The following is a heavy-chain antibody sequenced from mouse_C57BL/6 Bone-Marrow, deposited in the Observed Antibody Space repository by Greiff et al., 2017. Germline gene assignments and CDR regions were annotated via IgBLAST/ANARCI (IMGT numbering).Heavy chain of an antibody. CDR3: TRSSGPYYFDY. J-gene: IGHJ2*01. Sequence: DVKLVESGTVLARPGASVKMSCKTSGYTFTSYWMHWVKQRPGQGLEWIGAIYPGNSDTSYNQKFKGKAKLTAVTSASTAYMKLSSLTNEASAVYSCTRSSGPYYFDYWGQGTTLTVSS. CDR1: GYTFTSYW. CDR2: IYPGNSDT. V-gene: IGHV1-5*01. D-gene: IGHD3-1*01.